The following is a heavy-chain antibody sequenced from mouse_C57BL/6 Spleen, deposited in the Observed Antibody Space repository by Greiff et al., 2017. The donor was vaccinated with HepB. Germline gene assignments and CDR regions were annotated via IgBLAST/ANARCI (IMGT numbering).Heavy chain of an antibody. D-gene: IGHD1-1*01. CDR1: GYSITSGYY. J-gene: IGHJ1*03. CDR2: ISYDGSN. CDR3: ATKTTVAYWYFDV. V-gene: IGHV3-6*01. Sequence: EVKLQESGPGLVKPSQSLSLTCSVTGYSITSGYYWNWIRQFPGNKLEWMGYISYDGSNNYNPSLKNRISITRDTSKNQFFLKLNSVTTEDTATYYCATKTTVAYWYFDVWGTGTTVTVSS.